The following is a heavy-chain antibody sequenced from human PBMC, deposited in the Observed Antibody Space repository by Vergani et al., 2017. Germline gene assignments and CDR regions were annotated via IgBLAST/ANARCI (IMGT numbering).Heavy chain of an antibody. J-gene: IGHJ4*02. V-gene: IGHV4-61*02. D-gene: IGHD2-15*01. CDR2: IHTSECT. CDR3: ARGSCLGGSCSKSLFDY. Sequence: VQLQESGPGLVKPSQTLSLTCTVSGGSINSHNYYWSWIRQPAGKGLEWIGRIHTSECTNYNPSLKSRVTMSEDTSRNQFSLNLDSVTAADTAVYFCARGSCLGGSCSKSLFDYWGQGILVTVS. CDR1: GGSINSHNYY.